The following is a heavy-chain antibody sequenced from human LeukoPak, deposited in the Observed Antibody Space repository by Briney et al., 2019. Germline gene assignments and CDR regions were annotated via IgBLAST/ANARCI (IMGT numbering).Heavy chain of an antibody. CDR2: INHSGST. V-gene: IGHV4-34*01. J-gene: IGHJ3*02. Sequence: SETLSLTCAVYGGSFSGYYWSWIRQPPGKGLEWIGEINHSGSTNYNPSLKSRVTISVDTSKNQFSLKLSSVTAADTAVYYCARDNTNDGFDIWGQGTMVTVSS. D-gene: IGHD2/OR15-2a*01. CDR1: GGSFSGYY. CDR3: ARDNTNDGFDI.